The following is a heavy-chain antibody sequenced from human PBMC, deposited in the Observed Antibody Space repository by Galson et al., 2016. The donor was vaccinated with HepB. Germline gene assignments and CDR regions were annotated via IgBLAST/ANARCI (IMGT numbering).Heavy chain of an antibody. D-gene: IGHD4-17*01. CDR3: ARDDYASTFDP. CDR2: IYYSGST. CDR1: GGSIGSYY. Sequence: ETLSLTCSVSGGSIGSYYWSWIRQPPGKGLEWIGYIYYSGSTNYNPSLKSRVTISVDTSKNQFSLKLSSVTAADTAVYYCARDDYASTFDPWGQGTLVTVSS. V-gene: IGHV4-59*01. J-gene: IGHJ5*02.